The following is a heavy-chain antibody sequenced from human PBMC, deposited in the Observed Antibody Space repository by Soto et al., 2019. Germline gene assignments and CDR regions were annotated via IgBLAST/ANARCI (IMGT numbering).Heavy chain of an antibody. D-gene: IGHD3-16*01. J-gene: IGHJ6*02. CDR3: ARHYGPLYVGYYYDMDV. CDR2: IYYDGNT. CDR1: GGSITSSSHY. Sequence: SETLSLTCTVSGGSITSSSHYWGWIRQPPGKGLECIGNIYYDGNTYYNPSLKSRVTISLDTSKNQFSLKLSSVTAADTAVYYCARHYGPLYVGYYYDMDVWGQGTTVTVSS. V-gene: IGHV4-39*01.